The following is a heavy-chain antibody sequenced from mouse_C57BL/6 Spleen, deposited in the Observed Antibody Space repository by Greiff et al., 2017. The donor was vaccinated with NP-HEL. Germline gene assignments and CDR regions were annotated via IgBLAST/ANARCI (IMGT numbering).Heavy chain of an antibody. CDR1: GYTFTSYW. CDR2: IHPNSGST. V-gene: IGHV1-64*01. CDR3: ASSYDGYYERAWFAY. Sequence: QVQLQQPGAELVKPGASVKLSCKASGYTFTSYWMHWVKQRPGQGLEWIGMIHPNSGSTNYNEKFKSKATLTVDKSSSTAYMQLSSLTSEDSAVYYCASSYDGYYERAWFAYWGQGTLVTVSA. J-gene: IGHJ3*01. D-gene: IGHD2-3*01.